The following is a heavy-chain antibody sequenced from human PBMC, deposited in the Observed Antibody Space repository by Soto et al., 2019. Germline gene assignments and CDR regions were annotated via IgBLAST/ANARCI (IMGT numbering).Heavy chain of an antibody. CDR1: GFTFSSYW. V-gene: IGHV3-7*01. CDR3: AREETSGVYCSGGSCYYAGDYYFDY. J-gene: IGHJ4*02. D-gene: IGHD2-15*01. Sequence: GGSLRLSCAASGFTFSSYWMSWVRQAPGKGLEWVANIKQDGSEKYYVDSVKGRFTISRDNAKNSLYLQMNSLRAEDTAVYYCAREETSGVYCSGGSCYYAGDYYFDYWGQGTLVTVSS. CDR2: IKQDGSEK.